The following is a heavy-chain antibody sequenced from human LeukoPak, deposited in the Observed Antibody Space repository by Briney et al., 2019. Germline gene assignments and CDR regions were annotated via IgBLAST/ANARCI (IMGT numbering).Heavy chain of an antibody. V-gene: IGHV4-38-2*02. J-gene: IGHJ5*02. CDR1: GYSISSGYY. CDR2: IYHSGST. Sequence: SETLSLTCTVSGYSISSGYYWGWIRQPPGKGLEWIGSIYHSGSTYYSPSLKGRVTISVDTSRNQFSLRLSSVTAADTAVYYCTRNEKYSSTAWGQGTLVTVSS. CDR3: TRNEKYSSTA. D-gene: IGHD6-13*01.